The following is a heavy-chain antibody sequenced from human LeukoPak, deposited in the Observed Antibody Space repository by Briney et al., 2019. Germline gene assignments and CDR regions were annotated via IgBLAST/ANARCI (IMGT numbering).Heavy chain of an antibody. CDR3: ARSIAVAGKVNYFDY. Sequence: PSETLSLTCTASGGSISSYYWSWIRQPAGKGLEWIGRIYTSGSTNYNPSLKSRVTMSVDTSKNQFSLKLSSVTAADTAVYYCARSIAVAGKVNYFDYWGQGTLVTVSS. D-gene: IGHD6-19*01. J-gene: IGHJ4*02. V-gene: IGHV4-4*07. CDR1: GGSISSYY. CDR2: IYTSGST.